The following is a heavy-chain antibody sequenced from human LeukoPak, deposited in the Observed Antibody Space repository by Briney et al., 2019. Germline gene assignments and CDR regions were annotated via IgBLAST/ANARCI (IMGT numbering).Heavy chain of an antibody. J-gene: IGHJ4*02. CDR2: INHSGGT. CDR3: ARDTTPYSSGWYDY. D-gene: IGHD6-19*01. Sequence: SETLSLTCAVYGGSFSGYYWSWIRQPPGKGLEWIGEINHSGGTNYNPSLKSRVTISVDTSKNQFSLKLGSVTAADTAVYLCARDTTPYSSGWYDYWGQGTLVTVSS. CDR1: GGSFSGYY. V-gene: IGHV4-34*01.